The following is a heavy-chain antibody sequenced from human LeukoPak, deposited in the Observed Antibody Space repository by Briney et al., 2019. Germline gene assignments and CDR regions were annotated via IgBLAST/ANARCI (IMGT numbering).Heavy chain of an antibody. CDR3: ARGTAMVTWAYDY. V-gene: IGHV3-23*01. Sequence: GGSLRLSCAASGFTFSSYAMSWVRQAPGKGLEWVSAISGSGGSTYYADSVKGRFTISRDNSKNTLYLQMNSLRAEDTAVYYCARGTAMVTWAYDYWGQGTLVTVSS. D-gene: IGHD5-18*01. CDR2: ISGSGGST. CDR1: GFTFSSYA. J-gene: IGHJ4*02.